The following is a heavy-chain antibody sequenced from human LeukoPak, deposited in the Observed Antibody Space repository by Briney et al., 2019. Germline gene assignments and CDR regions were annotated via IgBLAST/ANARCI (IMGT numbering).Heavy chain of an antibody. CDR3: ARDLSRDCGGDCEVGY. CDR1: GYTFTSYG. Sequence: GASVKVSCKASGYTFTSYGISWVRQAPGQGLEWMGWISAYNGNTNYAQKLQGRVTMTTDTSTSTAYMELRSLRSDDTAVYYCARDLSRDCGGDCEVGYWGQGTLVTVSS. D-gene: IGHD2-21*02. V-gene: IGHV1-18*01. J-gene: IGHJ4*02. CDR2: ISAYNGNT.